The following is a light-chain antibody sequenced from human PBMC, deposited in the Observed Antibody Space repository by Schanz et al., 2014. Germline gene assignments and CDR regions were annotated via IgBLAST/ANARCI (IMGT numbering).Light chain of an antibody. Sequence: DIQMTQSPSSLSASVGDRVTITCRASQDISNFLAWYQQKPGKVPKLLIYAASTLQSGVPSRFSGSGSGTDFTLTISSLQPEDVATYYCHQYNSYPWTFGQGTKVEIK. J-gene: IGKJ1*01. V-gene: IGKV1-27*01. CDR3: HQYNSYPWT. CDR1: QDISNF. CDR2: AAS.